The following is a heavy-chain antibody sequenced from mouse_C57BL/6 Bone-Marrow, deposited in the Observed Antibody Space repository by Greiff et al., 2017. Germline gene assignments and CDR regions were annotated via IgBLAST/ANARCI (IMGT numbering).Heavy chain of an antibody. D-gene: IGHD2-4*01. V-gene: IGHV5-6*01. J-gene: IGHJ3*01. CDR2: ISSGGSYP. Sequence: EVMLVESGGDLVKPGGSLKLSCAASGFTFSSYGMSWVRQTPDKRLEWVATISSGGSYPSYPDSVKGRFTISRDNAKNTLYLQMSSLKSEDTAMYYCARHYYDYAWLAYWGQGTLVTVAA. CDR1: GFTFSSYG. CDR3: ARHYYDYAWLAY.